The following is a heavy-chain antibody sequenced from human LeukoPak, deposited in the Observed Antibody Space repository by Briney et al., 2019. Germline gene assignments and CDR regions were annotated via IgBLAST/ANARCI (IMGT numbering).Heavy chain of an antibody. CDR2: IYSIGTT. J-gene: IGHJ4*02. CDR1: GFTVSSNF. D-gene: IGHD4/OR15-4a*01. CDR3: ARDRDYGGFDY. V-gene: IGHV3-53*01. Sequence: GESLKISCAASGFTVSSNFMSWVRQAPGKGLEWVSVIYSIGTTYYADSVRGRFTISRDNSKDTLYLQMNNLRAEDTAVYYCARDRDYGGFDYWGQGTLVTVSS.